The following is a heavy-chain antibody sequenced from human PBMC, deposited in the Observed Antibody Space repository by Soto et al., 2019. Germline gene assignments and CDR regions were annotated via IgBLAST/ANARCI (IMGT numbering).Heavy chain of an antibody. J-gene: IGHJ4*01. CDR3: AKGRTITVFGVITPFDS. Sequence: EVQLLESGGDFKQPGGSLRLSCEGSGFNFSNYALNWVRQAPGKRLEWVSVISGNSGTTYYAASVKGQFTISRDNSKKTLYLQMNSLRADDTAVYYYAKGRTITVFGVITPFDSWGQGTLVTVSS. CDR1: GFNFSNYA. D-gene: IGHD3-3*01. V-gene: IGHV3-23*01. CDR2: ISGNSGTT.